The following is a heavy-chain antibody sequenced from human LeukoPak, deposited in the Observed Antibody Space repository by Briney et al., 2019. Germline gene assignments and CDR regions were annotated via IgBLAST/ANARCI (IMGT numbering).Heavy chain of an antibody. CDR3: ARDLYYDSSGFTAGY. D-gene: IGHD3-22*01. J-gene: IGHJ4*02. CDR2: ISSSGSTI. CDR1: GFTFSDYY. Sequence: GGSLRLSCAASGFTFSDYYMSWIRQAPGKGLEWVAYISSSGSTIYYADSVKGRFTISRDNAKNSLYLQMNSLRADDTAVYYCARDLYYDSSGFTAGYWGQGTLVTVSS. V-gene: IGHV3-11*01.